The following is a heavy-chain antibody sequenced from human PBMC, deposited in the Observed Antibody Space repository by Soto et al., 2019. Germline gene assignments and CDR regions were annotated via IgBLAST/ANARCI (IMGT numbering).Heavy chain of an antibody. J-gene: IGHJ4*02. Sequence: QVQLVQSEAEVKKPGASVKVSCKASGYTFTDFDINWVRQATGQGLEWMGWVNPKSGNTGYAPKFQGRVSMTRDTSTNTAYMEVSSLRSEDTAVYYCARGLPCASCYYFWGQGTLVTVSS. CDR3: ARGLPCASCYYF. V-gene: IGHV1-8*01. CDR1: GYTFTDFD. CDR2: VNPKSGNT. D-gene: IGHD3-22*01.